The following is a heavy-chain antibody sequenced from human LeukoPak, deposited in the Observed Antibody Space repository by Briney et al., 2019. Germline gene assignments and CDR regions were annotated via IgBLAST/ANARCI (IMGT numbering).Heavy chain of an antibody. CDR2: IYYTGST. CDR1: GYSISSGYY. CDR3: ARDLRDYYDSSGYYDY. D-gene: IGHD3-22*01. V-gene: IGHV4-61*01. Sequence: PSETLSLTCAVSGYSISSGYYWGWIRQPPGKGLEWIGYIYYTGSTNYNPSLKSRVTISVDMSKNQFSLKLISVTAADTAVYYCARDLRDYYDSSGYYDYWGQGTLVTVSS. J-gene: IGHJ4*02.